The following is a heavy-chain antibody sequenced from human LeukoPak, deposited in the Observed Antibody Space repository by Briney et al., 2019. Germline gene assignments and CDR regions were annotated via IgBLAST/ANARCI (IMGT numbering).Heavy chain of an antibody. CDR1: GYSISSGYY. CDR2: IYHSGST. Sequence: SETLSLTCTVSGYSISSGYYWGWIRQPPGKGLEWIGSIYHSGSTYYNPSVKSRVTISVDTSKNQFSLKLSSVTAADTAVYYCARRSFRGSYYRSLVGAFDIWGQGTMVTVSS. V-gene: IGHV4-38-2*02. CDR3: ARRSFRGSYYRSLVGAFDI. D-gene: IGHD1-26*01. J-gene: IGHJ3*02.